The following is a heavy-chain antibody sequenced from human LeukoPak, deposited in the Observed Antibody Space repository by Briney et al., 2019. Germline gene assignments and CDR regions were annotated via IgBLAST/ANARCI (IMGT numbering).Heavy chain of an antibody. V-gene: IGHV3-13*01. CDR2: IGTAGDT. Sequence: GGSLRLSCAASGFTFSSYDMHWVRQATGKGLEWVSAIGTAGDTYYPGSVKGRFTISRENAKNSLYLQMNSLRAGDTAVYYCARVRYCSGGSCSYFDYWGQGTLVTVSS. CDR3: ARVRYCSGGSCSYFDY. D-gene: IGHD2-15*01. CDR1: GFTFSSYD. J-gene: IGHJ4*02.